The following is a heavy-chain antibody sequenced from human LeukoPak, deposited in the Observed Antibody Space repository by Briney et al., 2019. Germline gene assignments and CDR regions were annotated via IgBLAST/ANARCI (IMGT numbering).Heavy chain of an antibody. CDR3: ARDRPSGNITMIRGVALDY. J-gene: IGHJ4*02. CDR1: GFTFSSYW. D-gene: IGHD3-10*01. CDR2: INRDGSNT. Sequence: PGGSLRLSRAASGFTFSSYWLHWVRQAPGKGLVWVARINRDGSNTTYADFVKGRFTISRDNAKNSLYLQMNSLRAEDTAVYYCARDRPSGNITMIRGVALDYWGQGTLVTVSS. V-gene: IGHV3-74*01.